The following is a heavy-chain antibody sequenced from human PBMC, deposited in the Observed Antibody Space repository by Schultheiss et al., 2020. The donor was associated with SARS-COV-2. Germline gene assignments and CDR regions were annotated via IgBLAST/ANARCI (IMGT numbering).Heavy chain of an antibody. D-gene: IGHD5-24*01. Sequence: SETLSLTCAVYGGSFSGYYWSWIRQPPGKGLEWIGEINHSGSTNYNPSLKSRVTISVDTSKNQFSLKLSSVTAADTAVYYCARVGSGMATTDYFDYWGQGTLVTVSS. J-gene: IGHJ4*02. CDR1: GGSFSGYY. CDR2: INHSGST. CDR3: ARVGSGMATTDYFDY. V-gene: IGHV4-34*01.